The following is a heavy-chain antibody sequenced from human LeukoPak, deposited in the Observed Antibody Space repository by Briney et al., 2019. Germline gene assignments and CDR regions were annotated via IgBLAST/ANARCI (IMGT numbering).Heavy chain of an antibody. J-gene: IGHJ4*02. CDR3: AKDRGSGCLFDY. V-gene: IGHV3-23*01. D-gene: IGHD6-19*01. CDR1: GFTFSSYA. Sequence: SGGSPRLSCAASGFTFSSYAMSWVRQAPGKGLEWVSAISGSGGSTYYADSVKGRFTISRDNSKNTLYLQMNSLRAEDTAVYYCAKDRGSGCLFDYWGQGTLVTVSS. CDR2: ISGSGGST.